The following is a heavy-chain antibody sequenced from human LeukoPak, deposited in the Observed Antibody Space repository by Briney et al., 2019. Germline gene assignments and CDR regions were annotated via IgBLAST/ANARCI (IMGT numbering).Heavy chain of an antibody. D-gene: IGHD3-22*01. V-gene: IGHV4-59*01. Sequence: SETLSLTCTVSGGSISSYYWSWIRQPPGKGLEWIGYIYYSGSTNYNPSLKSRVTISVDTSKNQFSLKLSSVTAADTAVYYCASGHYDSSGYYYPFDYWGQGTLVTVSS. CDR1: GGSISSYY. CDR3: ASGHYDSSGYYYPFDY. CDR2: IYYSGST. J-gene: IGHJ4*02.